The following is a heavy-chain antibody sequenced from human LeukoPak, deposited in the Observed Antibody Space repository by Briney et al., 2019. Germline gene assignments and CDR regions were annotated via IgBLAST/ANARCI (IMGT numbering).Heavy chain of an antibody. Sequence: PGGSLRLSCAASGFTFSSYAMHWVRQAPGKGLEWVAVISYDGSNKYYADSVKGRFTISRDNSKNTLYLQMNSLRAEDTAVYYCARVRLEYYDFWSRFDPWGQGTLVTVSS. CDR1: GFTFSSYA. D-gene: IGHD3-3*01. CDR2: ISYDGSNK. J-gene: IGHJ5*02. CDR3: ARVRLEYYDFWSRFDP. V-gene: IGHV3-30*04.